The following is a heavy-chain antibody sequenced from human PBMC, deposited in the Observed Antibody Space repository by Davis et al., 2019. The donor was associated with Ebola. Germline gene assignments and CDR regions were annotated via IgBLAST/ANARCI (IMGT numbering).Heavy chain of an antibody. D-gene: IGHD3-22*01. CDR2: IWYDGSNK. V-gene: IGHV3-33*01. CDR1: GFTFSSYG. CDR3: VRGRPITMIVVEYAFDI. J-gene: IGHJ3*02. Sequence: GESLKISCAASGFTFSSYGMHWVRQAPGKGLEWVAVIWYDGSNKYYADSVKGRFTISRDNSKNTLYLQMNSLRAEDTAVYYCVRGRPITMIVVEYAFDIWGQGTMVTVSS.